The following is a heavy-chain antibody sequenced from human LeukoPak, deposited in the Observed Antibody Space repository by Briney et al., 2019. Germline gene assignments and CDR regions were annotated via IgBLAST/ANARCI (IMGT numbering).Heavy chain of an antibody. V-gene: IGHV4-34*01. CDR1: GGSFSGYY. D-gene: IGHD3-3*01. CDR3: ARFHDFWSGYSDY. J-gene: IGHJ4*02. Sequence: PSETLSLTCAVYGGSFSGYYWSWIRQPPGKRLEWIGEINHSGSTNYNPSLKSRVTISVDTSKNQFSLKLSSVTAADTAVYYCARFHDFWSGYSDYWGQGTLVTVSS. CDR2: INHSGST.